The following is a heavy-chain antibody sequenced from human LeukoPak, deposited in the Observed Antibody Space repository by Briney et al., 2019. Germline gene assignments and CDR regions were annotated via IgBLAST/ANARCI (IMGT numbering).Heavy chain of an antibody. V-gene: IGHV3-23*01. CDR2: ISGSGGST. CDR1: GFTFSSYA. J-gene: IGHJ4*02. CDR3: ANSALAVPFDY. D-gene: IGHD6-19*01. Sequence: GGSLRLSCAASGFTFSSYAMHWVRQAPGKGLEWVSAISGSGGSTYYADSVKGRFTISRDNSKNTLYLKMNSLRAEDTAVYYCANSALAVPFDYWGQGTLVTVSS.